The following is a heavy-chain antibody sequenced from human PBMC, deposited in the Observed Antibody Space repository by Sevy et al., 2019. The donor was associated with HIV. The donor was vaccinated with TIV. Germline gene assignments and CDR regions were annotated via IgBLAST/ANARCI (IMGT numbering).Heavy chain of an antibody. CDR3: ARDKNSAMVTPFDF. CDR1: GFTVSNYW. Sequence: GGSLRLSCVASGFTVSNYWMNWVRQAPGMGLEWVAKIKEDGKETYYVDSVKGRFTISRDNAKNSLYLQMTSLRAEDTAVYYCARDKNSAMVTPFDFWSQGTLVTVSS. CDR2: IKEDGKET. D-gene: IGHD5-18*01. J-gene: IGHJ4*02. V-gene: IGHV3-7*03.